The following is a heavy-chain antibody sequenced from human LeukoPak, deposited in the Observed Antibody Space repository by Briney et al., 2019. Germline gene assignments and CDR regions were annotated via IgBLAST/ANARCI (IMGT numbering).Heavy chain of an antibody. Sequence: GASVKVSCKASGGTFSSYAISWVRQAPGQGLEWMGRIIPILGIANYAQKFQGRVTITADKSTSTAYMELSSLRSEDTAVYYCAKGRAIQHDYGDLYYFDYWGQGTLVTVSS. CDR3: AKGRAIQHDYGDLYYFDY. CDR1: GGTFSSYA. J-gene: IGHJ4*02. D-gene: IGHD4-17*01. CDR2: IIPILGIA. V-gene: IGHV1-69*04.